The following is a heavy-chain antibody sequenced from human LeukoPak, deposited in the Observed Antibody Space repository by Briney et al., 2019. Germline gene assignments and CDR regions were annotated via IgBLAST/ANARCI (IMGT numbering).Heavy chain of an antibody. V-gene: IGHV4-59*12. CDR3: ARGDGLAVDY. CDR1: GGSISSYY. D-gene: IGHD3/OR15-3a*01. J-gene: IGHJ4*02. Sequence: SETLSLTCTVSGGSISSYYWSWIRQPPGKGLEWIGYIYYSGSTNYNPSLKSRVTISVDTSKNQFSLKLSSVTAADTAVYYCARGDGLAVDYWGQGTLVTVSS. CDR2: IYYSGST.